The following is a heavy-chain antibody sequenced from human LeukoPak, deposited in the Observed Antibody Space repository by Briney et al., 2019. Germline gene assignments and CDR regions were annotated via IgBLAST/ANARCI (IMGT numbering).Heavy chain of an antibody. D-gene: IGHD3-10*01. CDR3: AKDDRFYYGSGSWSFDY. CDR2: IYYSGST. Sequence: SETLSLTCTVSGDSISSSSYYWGWIRQPPGKGLEWIASIYYSGSTYYNPSLKSRVSISIDTSKNQFSLKLNSVTAADTAVYYCAKDDRFYYGSGSWSFDYWGQGTVVTVSS. J-gene: IGHJ4*02. V-gene: IGHV4-39*07. CDR1: GDSISSSSYY.